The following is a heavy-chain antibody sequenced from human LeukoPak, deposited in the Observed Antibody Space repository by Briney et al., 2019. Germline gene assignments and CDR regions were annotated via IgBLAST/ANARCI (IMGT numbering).Heavy chain of an antibody. Sequence: EPGGSLRLSCAASGFTFSSYEMNWVRQAPGKGLEWVSYISSSGSTIYYADSVKGRFTISRDNAKNSLYLQMNSLRAEDTAVYYCARDLGRDYDIPGMDVWGQGTTVTVSS. J-gene: IGHJ6*02. CDR2: ISSSGSTI. V-gene: IGHV3-48*03. D-gene: IGHD3-9*01. CDR1: GFTFSSYE. CDR3: ARDLGRDYDIPGMDV.